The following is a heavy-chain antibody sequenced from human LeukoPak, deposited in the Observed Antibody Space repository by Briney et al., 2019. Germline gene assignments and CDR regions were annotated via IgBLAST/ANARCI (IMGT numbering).Heavy chain of an antibody. V-gene: IGHV3-7*01. Sequence: GGSLRLSCAASGFTFSSYWMSWVRQAPGKGLEWVANIKQDGSEKYYEDSVKGRFTISRDNAKNSLYLQMNSLRAEDTAVYYCASPGAYYYDSSGLDYWGQGTLVTVSS. CDR2: IKQDGSEK. D-gene: IGHD3-22*01. J-gene: IGHJ4*02. CDR3: ASPGAYYYDSSGLDY. CDR1: GFTFSSYW.